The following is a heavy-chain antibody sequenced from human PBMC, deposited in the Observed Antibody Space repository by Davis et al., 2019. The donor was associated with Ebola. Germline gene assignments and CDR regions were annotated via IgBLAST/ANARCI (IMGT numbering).Heavy chain of an antibody. Sequence: SETLSLTCAVSGGSISSGGYSWSWIRQPPGKGLEWIGYIYYSGSTNYNPSLKSRVTISVDTSKNQFSLKLSSVTAADTAVYYCARVEHCSSISCYPGSYWGQGILVTVSS. D-gene: IGHD2-2*01. CDR1: GGSISSGGYS. J-gene: IGHJ4*02. V-gene: IGHV4-61*08. CDR2: IYYSGST. CDR3: ARVEHCSSISCYPGSY.